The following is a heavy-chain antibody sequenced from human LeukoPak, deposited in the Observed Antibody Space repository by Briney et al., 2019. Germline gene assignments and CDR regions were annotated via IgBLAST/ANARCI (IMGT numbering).Heavy chain of an antibody. CDR1: GGSISSGSYY. V-gene: IGHV4-61*02. J-gene: IGHJ4*02. D-gene: IGHD6-6*01. CDR2: IYTSGST. CDR3: ARDDSSSSMFDY. Sequence: SQALSLTCTVSGGSISSGSYYWSWIRQPAGKGLEWIGRIYTSGSTNYNPSLKSRVTISVDTSKNQFSLKLSSVTAADTAVYYCARDDSSSSMFDYWGQGTLVTVSS.